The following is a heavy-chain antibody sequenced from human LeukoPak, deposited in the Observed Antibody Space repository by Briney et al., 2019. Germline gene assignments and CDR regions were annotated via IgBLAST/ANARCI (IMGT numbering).Heavy chain of an antibody. D-gene: IGHD2-2*01. CDR3: ARRGVVPAARRQFDY. CDR2: INHSGST. CDR1: GGSFSGYY. V-gene: IGHV4-34*01. J-gene: IGHJ4*02. Sequence: PSETLSLTCQVYGGSFSGYYWSWIRQPPGKGLEWIGEINHSGSTNYNPSLKSRVTISVDTSKNQFSLKLSSVTAADTAVYYCARRGVVPAARRQFDYWGQGTLVPVSS.